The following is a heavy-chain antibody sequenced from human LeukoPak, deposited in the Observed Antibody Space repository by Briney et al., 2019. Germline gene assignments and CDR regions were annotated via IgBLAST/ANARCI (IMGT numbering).Heavy chain of an antibody. CDR3: ARRDCGGDCQGH. Sequence: PGGSLRLSCAASGFTFSSYSMNWVRQAPGKGLVWVARITSDGIDTSYADSVKGRFTISRDNAKNMLYLQMNSLRAEDTAVYYCARRDCGGDCQGHWGQGTLVTVSS. V-gene: IGHV3-74*01. J-gene: IGHJ4*02. CDR1: GFTFSSYS. D-gene: IGHD2-21*01. CDR2: ITSDGIDT.